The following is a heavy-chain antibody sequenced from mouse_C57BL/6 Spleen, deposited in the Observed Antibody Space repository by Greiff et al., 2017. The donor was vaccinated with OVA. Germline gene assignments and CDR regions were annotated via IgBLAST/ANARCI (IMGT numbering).Heavy chain of an antibody. V-gene: IGHV1-15*01. CDR1: GYTFTDYD. Sequence: QVQLQQSGAELVRPGASVTLSCKASGYTFTDYDMHWVKQTPVHGLEWIGAIDPETGGTAYDQKFTGKAILTADNSSSTAYMQLRSLTSEDSAVYYCTREGDDYGSSYWFADWGQGTLVTVSA. J-gene: IGHJ3*01. D-gene: IGHD1-1*01. CDR3: TREGDDYGSSYWFAD. CDR2: IDPETGGT.